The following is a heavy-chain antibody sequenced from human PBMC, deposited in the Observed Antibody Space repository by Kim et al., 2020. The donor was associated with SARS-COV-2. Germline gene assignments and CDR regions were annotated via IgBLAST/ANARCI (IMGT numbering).Heavy chain of an antibody. Sequence: SETLSLTCTVSGGSISSYYWSWIRQPPGKGLECIGYIYYSGSTNYNPSLKSRVTISVDTSKNQFSLKLSSVTAADTAVYYCARESEYSSGWYRSWAGFAGYGMDVWGQGTTVTVSS. CDR3: ARESEYSSGWYRSWAGFAGYGMDV. J-gene: IGHJ6*02. V-gene: IGHV4-59*13. D-gene: IGHD6-19*01. CDR2: IYYSGST. CDR1: GGSISSYY.